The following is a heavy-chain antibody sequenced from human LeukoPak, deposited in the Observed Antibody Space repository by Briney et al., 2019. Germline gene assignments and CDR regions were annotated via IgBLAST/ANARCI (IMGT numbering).Heavy chain of an antibody. CDR3: AKGDKEMTTVTRNWFDP. D-gene: IGHD4-17*01. V-gene: IGHV3-74*01. CDR2: INTDGSTT. Sequence: GGSLRLSCAASGFTFSSYWMHWVRQASGKGLVWVSRINTDGSTTSYADSVKGRFTISRDNSKNTLYLQMSSLRAEDTAVYYCAKGDKEMTTVTRNWFDPWGQGTLVTVSS. CDR1: GFTFSSYW. J-gene: IGHJ5*02.